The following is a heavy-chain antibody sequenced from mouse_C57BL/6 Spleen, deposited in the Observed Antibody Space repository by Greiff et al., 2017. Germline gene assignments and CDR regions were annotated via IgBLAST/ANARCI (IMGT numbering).Heavy chain of an antibody. CDR1: GYTFTNYW. D-gene: IGHD1-1*01. J-gene: IGHJ1*03. V-gene: IGHV1-63*01. CDR2: IYPGGGYT. CDR3: ARWEYYGSSYRYFDV. Sequence: QVQLKQSGAELVRPGTSVKMSCKASGYTFTNYWIGWAKQRPGHGLEWIGDIYPGGGYTNYNEKFKGKATLTADKSSSTAYMQFSSLTSEDSAIYYCARWEYYGSSYRYFDVWGTGTTVTVSS.